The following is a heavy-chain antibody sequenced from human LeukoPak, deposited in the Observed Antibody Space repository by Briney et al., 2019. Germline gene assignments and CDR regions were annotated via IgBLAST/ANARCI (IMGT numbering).Heavy chain of an antibody. V-gene: IGHV3-11*01. CDR2: ISSSGSTI. CDR3: ARDYDYGSGSSFDY. CDR1: GFTFSSYA. Sequence: GGSLRLSCAASGFTFSSYAMSWIRQAPGKGLEWVSYISSSGSTIYYADSVKGRFTISRDNAKNSLYLQMNSLRAEDTAVYYCARDYDYGSGSSFDYWGQGTLVTVSS. D-gene: IGHD3-10*01. J-gene: IGHJ4*02.